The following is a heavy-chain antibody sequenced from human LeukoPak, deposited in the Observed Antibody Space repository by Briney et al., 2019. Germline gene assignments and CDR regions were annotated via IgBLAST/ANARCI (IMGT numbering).Heavy chain of an antibody. J-gene: IGHJ4*02. CDR1: GFTLSNYR. CDR2: IKQDGSEK. CDR3: ARDRQIAY. Sequence: GSLRLSLAGSGFTLSNYRLTLVRPAPRQGLEWVANIKQDGSEKHYVDSVKGRFTISRDNAKNSLYLQMNSLRAEDTAVYYCARDRQIAYWGQGTLVTVSS. V-gene: IGHV3-7*01.